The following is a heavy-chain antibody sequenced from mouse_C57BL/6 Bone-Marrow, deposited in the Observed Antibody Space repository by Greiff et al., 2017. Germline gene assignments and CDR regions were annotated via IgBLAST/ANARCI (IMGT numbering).Heavy chain of an antibody. CDR1: GFNIKDYY. J-gene: IGHJ2*01. D-gene: IGHD1-1*01. CDR3: AKSYGSSYCFDY. CDR2: IDPEDGET. V-gene: IGHV14-2*01. Sequence: VQLQQSGAELVKPGASVKLSCTASGFNIKDYYMHWVKQRTEQGLEWIGRIDPEDGETKYAPKFQGKATITADTSSNKAYLQLSSLTSGDTAVYYCAKSYGSSYCFDYWGQGTTLTVSS.